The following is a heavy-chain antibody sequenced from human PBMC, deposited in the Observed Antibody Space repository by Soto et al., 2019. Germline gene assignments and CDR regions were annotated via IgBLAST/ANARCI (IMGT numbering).Heavy chain of an antibody. Sequence: ASVKVSCKASGYTFTSYYMHWVRQAPGQGLEWMGIINPSGGSTSYAQKFQGRVTMTRDTSTSTVYMELSSLRSEDTAVYYCARESHNYDFWSGYLYGMDVWGQGTTVTVSS. J-gene: IGHJ6*02. V-gene: IGHV1-46*01. D-gene: IGHD3-3*01. CDR1: GYTFTSYY. CDR2: INPSGGST. CDR3: ARESHNYDFWSGYLYGMDV.